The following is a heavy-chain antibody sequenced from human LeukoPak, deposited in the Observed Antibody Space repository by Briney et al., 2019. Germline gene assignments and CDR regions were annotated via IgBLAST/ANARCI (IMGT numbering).Heavy chain of an antibody. J-gene: IGHJ4*02. Sequence: PGRSLRLSCAASGFTFSSYGMHWVRQAPGKGLEWVAVIWYDGSNKYYADSVEGRFTISRDNSKNTLYLQMNSLRAEDTAVYYCASDWESYPDYWGQGTLVTVSS. CDR3: ASDWESYPDY. D-gene: IGHD1-26*01. CDR1: GFTFSSYG. CDR2: IWYDGSNK. V-gene: IGHV3-33*01.